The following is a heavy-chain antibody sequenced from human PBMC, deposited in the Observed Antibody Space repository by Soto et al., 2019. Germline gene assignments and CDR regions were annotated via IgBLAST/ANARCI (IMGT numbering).Heavy chain of an antibody. CDR1: GFTFSSNA. D-gene: IGHD3-16*01. CDR2: ISGSGSST. V-gene: IGHV3-23*01. CDR3: ATVSGALVYLGY. J-gene: IGHJ4*02. Sequence: EVQLLESGGGLVQPGGSLRLSCAASGFTFSSNAMSWVRQAPGKGLEWVSAISGSGSSTYYAPSVKGRFTISRDNSKITLYLQMNSLRDEDTAIYYWATVSGALVYLGYWGQGTLVTV.